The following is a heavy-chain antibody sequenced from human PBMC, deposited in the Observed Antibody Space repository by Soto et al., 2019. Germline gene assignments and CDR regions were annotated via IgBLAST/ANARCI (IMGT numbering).Heavy chain of an antibody. CDR1: GYSFTSYW. J-gene: IGHJ3*02. CDR3: ARYSANYDILTGYYSDAFDI. D-gene: IGHD3-9*01. CDR2: IYPGDSDT. V-gene: IGHV5-51*01. Sequence: PGESLKISCKGSGYSFTSYWIGWVRQMPGKGLEWMGIIYPGDSDTRYSPSFQGQVTISADKSISTAYLQWSSLKASDTAMYYCARYSANYDILTGYYSDAFDIWGQGTMVTVSS.